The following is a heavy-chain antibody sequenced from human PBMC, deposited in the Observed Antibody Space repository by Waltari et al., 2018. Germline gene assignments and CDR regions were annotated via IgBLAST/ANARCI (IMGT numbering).Heavy chain of an antibody. J-gene: IGHJ4*02. V-gene: IGHV1-24*01. CDR1: GYTLTELS. CDR2: FEPEDGET. CDR3: ANGGRFLESKHFDY. D-gene: IGHD3-3*01. Sequence: QVQLVQSGAEVKKPGASVKVSCKVSGYTLTELSMHWVRQAPGKGLEWMGGFEPEDGETIYALKCQGRVTMTEDTSTDTAYMELSSLGSEDTAVYYCANGGRFLESKHFDYWGQGTLVTVSS.